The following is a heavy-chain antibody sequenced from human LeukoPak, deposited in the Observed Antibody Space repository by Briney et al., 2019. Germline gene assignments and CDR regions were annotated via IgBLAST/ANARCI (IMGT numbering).Heavy chain of an antibody. Sequence: PSETLSLTCTVSGGPISSYYWSWIRQPPGKGLEWIGYIYYSGYTNYNPSLKSRVTISVDTSKNQFSLKLSSVTAADTAVYYCARERGYGSGSYYTRPYFDYWGQGTLATVSS. J-gene: IGHJ4*02. CDR2: IYYSGYT. V-gene: IGHV4-59*12. CDR3: ARERGYGSGSYYTRPYFDY. CDR1: GGPISSYY. D-gene: IGHD3-10*01.